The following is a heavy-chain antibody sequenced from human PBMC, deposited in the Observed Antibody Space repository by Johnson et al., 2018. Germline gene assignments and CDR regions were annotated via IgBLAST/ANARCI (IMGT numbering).Heavy chain of an antibody. CDR1: GFTFRSYG. CDR3: AKDHLVCQEYFQH. Sequence: VQLVESGGGVVQPGRSLRLSCVASGFTFRSYGMHWVRQAPGKGLEWVAVIWYDGKKKYYAESVKGRFTISRDNSKNTLYLQMNSMRAEDTAVYYCAKDHLVCQEYFQHWGQGTLVTVAS. J-gene: IGHJ1*01. CDR2: IWYDGKKK. D-gene: IGHD2-2*01. V-gene: IGHV3-33*06.